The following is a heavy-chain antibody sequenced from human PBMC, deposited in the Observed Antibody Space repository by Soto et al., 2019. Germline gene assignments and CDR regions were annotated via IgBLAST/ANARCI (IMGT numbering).Heavy chain of an antibody. J-gene: IGHJ6*03. CDR2: IIPILGIA. D-gene: IGHD6-13*01. V-gene: IGHV1-69*02. CDR1: GGTFSSYT. CDR3: ARSGIAAAGMLYYYYYMDV. Sequence: SVKVSCKASGGTFSSYTISWVRQAPGQGLEWMGRIIPILGIANYAQKFQGRVTITADKSTSTAYMELSSLRSEDTAVYYCARSGIAAAGMLYYYYYMDVWGKGTTVTVSS.